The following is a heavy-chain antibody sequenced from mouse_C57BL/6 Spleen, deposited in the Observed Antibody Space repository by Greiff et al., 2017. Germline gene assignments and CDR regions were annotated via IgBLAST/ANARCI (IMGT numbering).Heavy chain of an antibody. CDR3: ARGYYDYDHYAMDY. CDR1: GFSLTSYG. V-gene: IGHV2-2*01. Sequence: VQLKESGPGLVQPSQSLSITCTVSGFSLTSYGVHWVRQSPGKGLEWLGVIWSGGSTDYNAAFISRLSISKDNSKSQVFFKMNSLQADDTAIYYCARGYYDYDHYAMDYWGQGTSVTVSS. D-gene: IGHD2-4*01. J-gene: IGHJ4*01. CDR2: IWSGGST.